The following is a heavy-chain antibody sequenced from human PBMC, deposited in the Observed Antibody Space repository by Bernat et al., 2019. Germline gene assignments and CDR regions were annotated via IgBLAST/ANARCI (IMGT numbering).Heavy chain of an antibody. J-gene: IGHJ6*02. CDR2: ISGSGGST. CDR3: AKDQSHYYYYGMDV. Sequence: EVQLLESGGGLVQPGGSLRLSCAASGFTFSSYAMSWVRQAPGKGLEWVSAISGSGGSTYYAESVQGRFTISRDNSKNTLYLQMNSLRAEDTAVYYCAKDQSHYYYYGMDVWGRGTTVTVSS. V-gene: IGHV3-23*01. CDR1: GFTFSSYA.